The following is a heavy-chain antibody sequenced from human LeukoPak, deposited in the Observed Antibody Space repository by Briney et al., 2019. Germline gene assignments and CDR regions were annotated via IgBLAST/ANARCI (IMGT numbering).Heavy chain of an antibody. CDR1: GGSITTYY. CDR2: LRDSVTT. D-gene: IGHD5-18*01. J-gene: IGHJ4*02. Sequence: SETLSVTCTVSGGSITTYYWSWIRQPPGKGLEWIAYLRDSVTTKDTPSLKSRVTLSADTSKNQYFLRLTSVTAADTAVYYCATIKRGDIFGYFDFWGQGILVTVSS. V-gene: IGHV4-59*01. CDR3: ATIKRGDIFGYFDF.